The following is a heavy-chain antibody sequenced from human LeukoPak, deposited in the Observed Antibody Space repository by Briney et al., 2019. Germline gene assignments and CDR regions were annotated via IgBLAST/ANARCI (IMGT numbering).Heavy chain of an antibody. CDR1: GFTLSSYA. Sequence: TGGSLRLSCAASGFTLSSYAMSWVRQAPGKGLEWVSAISGSGGSTYYADSVKGRFTISRDNSKNTLYLQMNSLRAEDTAVYYCAKSQWLVFGHYFDYWGQGTLVTVSS. D-gene: IGHD6-19*01. CDR2: ISGSGGST. CDR3: AKSQWLVFGHYFDY. V-gene: IGHV3-23*01. J-gene: IGHJ4*02.